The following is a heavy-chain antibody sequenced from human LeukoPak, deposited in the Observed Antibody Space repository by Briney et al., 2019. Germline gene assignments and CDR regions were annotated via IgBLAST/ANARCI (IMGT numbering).Heavy chain of an antibody. Sequence: GESLKISCRGSGYSFTSYWIGWVRQMPGKGLEWMGIIYPGDSDTRYSPSFQGQVTISADKSISTAYLQWSSLKASDTAMYYCASGYCSGGSCYSRFDYWGQGTLVTVSS. J-gene: IGHJ4*02. V-gene: IGHV5-51*01. D-gene: IGHD2-15*01. CDR1: GYSFTSYW. CDR3: ASGYCSGGSCYSRFDY. CDR2: IYPGDSDT.